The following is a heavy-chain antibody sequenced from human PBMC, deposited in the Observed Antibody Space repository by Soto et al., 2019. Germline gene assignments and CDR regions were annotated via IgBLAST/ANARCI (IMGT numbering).Heavy chain of an antibody. CDR2: IIPIFGTA. CDR1: GGTFSSYA. J-gene: IGHJ6*02. Sequence: SVKVSCKASGGTFSSYAISWVRQAPGQGLEWMGGIIPIFGTANYAQKFQGRVTITADKSTSTAYMELSSLRSEDTAVYYCARARCSSTRCYTWEYYYYGMDVWGQGTTVTVSS. V-gene: IGHV1-69*06. CDR3: ARARCSSTRCYTWEYYYYGMDV. D-gene: IGHD2-2*01.